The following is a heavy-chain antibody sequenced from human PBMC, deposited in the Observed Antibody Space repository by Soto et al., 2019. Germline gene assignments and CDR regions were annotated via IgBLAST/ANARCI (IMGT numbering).Heavy chain of an antibody. V-gene: IGHV1-69*02. J-gene: IGHJ5*02. CDR2: IIPILGIA. CDR3: AGGGSGSYPVDP. Sequence: QVQLVQSGAEVKKPGSSVKVSCKASGGTFSSYTISWVRQAPGQGLEWMGRIIPILGIANYAQKFQGRVTITADKSTSTADMELSSLRSEDTAVYYCAGGGSGSYPVDPWGQGTLVTVSS. CDR1: GGTFSSYT. D-gene: IGHD3-10*01.